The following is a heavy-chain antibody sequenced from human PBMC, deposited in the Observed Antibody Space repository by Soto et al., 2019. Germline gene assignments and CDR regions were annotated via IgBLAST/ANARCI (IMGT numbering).Heavy chain of an antibody. V-gene: IGHV3-23*01. J-gene: IGHJ4*02. Sequence: GGSLRLSCEASGFTFRTYAMTWVRQAPGKGLEWVSVINDSGSGTAYADSVKGRFTISRDNSKNTLFLHMNSLRDEDTAVYYCTNRYGGLEYWGRGTLVTVYS. CDR2: INDSGSGT. CDR1: GFTFRTYA. CDR3: TNRYGGLEY. D-gene: IGHD3-16*01.